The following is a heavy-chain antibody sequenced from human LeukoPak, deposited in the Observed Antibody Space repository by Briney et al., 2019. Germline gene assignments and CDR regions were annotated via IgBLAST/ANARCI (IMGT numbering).Heavy chain of an antibody. J-gene: IGHJ4*02. Sequence: GXSLXLSCAASGFTFSSHWMHWVRQAPGKGLVWVSRINGDGSSTTYADSVKGRFTISRDNAKNTLYLQMNSLIAEDTAVYYCARVNRASIWYIDYWGQGTLVPVSS. CDR2: INGDGSST. CDR1: GFTFSSHW. V-gene: IGHV3-74*01. CDR3: ARVNRASIWYIDY. D-gene: IGHD6-13*01.